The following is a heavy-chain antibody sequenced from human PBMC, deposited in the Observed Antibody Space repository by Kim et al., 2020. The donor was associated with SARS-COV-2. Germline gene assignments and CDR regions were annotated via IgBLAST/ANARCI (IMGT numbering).Heavy chain of an antibody. J-gene: IGHJ4*02. CDR2: INSDGSST. V-gene: IGHV3-74*01. CDR1: GFIFSNYW. Sequence: GGSLRLSCAASGFIFSNYWMHWVRQAPGKGLVWVSRINSDGSSTNYAHSVKGRFTISRDNAKNTLFLQMNSLRVEDTAVYYCARTGVGSSPFDSWGQGTL. D-gene: IGHD1-26*01. CDR3: ARTGVGSSPFDS.